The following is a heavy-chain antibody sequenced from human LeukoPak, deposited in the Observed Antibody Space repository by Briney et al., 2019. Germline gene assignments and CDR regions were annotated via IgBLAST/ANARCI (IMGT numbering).Heavy chain of an antibody. D-gene: IGHD1-26*01. V-gene: IGHV4-59*08. CDR1: GGSISSYY. CDR3: AKRQGPESGSYDYFDP. CDR2: INHSGST. Sequence: SETLSLTCTVSGGSISSYYWSWIRQPPGKGLEWIGEINHSGSTNYNPSLKSRVTISVDTSKNQFSLKVTSVTAADTAVYYCAKRQGPESGSYDYFDPWGQGTLVTVSS. J-gene: IGHJ5*02.